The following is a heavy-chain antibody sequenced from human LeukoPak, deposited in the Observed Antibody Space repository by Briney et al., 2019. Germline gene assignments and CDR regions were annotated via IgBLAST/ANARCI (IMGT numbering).Heavy chain of an antibody. CDR2: ISYGGSNK. J-gene: IGHJ4*02. D-gene: IGHD1-26*01. Sequence: PGGSLRLSCAASGFTFRTYAIHWVRQAPGKGLEWVAVISYGGSNKYYADSVKGRFTVSRDNSKNTLYLQMNSLSAEDTAVYYCAKALQGYSGSYTLDYWGQGTLVTVSS. CDR1: GFTFRTYA. CDR3: AKALQGYSGSYTLDY. V-gene: IGHV3-30*18.